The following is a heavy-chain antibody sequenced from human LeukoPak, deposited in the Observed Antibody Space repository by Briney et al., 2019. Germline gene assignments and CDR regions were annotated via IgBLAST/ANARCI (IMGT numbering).Heavy chain of an antibody. CDR2: ISSSGSTI. J-gene: IGHJ4*02. Sequence: GGSLRLSCAASGFTFSSYEMNWVRQAPGKGLEWVSYISSSGSTIYYADSVKGRFTISRDNAKNSLYLQMNSLRAEDTAVYYCAKGLYYESRGYHGPSDYWGQGTLVTVSS. CDR3: AKGLYYESRGYHGPSDY. D-gene: IGHD3-22*01. CDR1: GFTFSSYE. V-gene: IGHV3-48*03.